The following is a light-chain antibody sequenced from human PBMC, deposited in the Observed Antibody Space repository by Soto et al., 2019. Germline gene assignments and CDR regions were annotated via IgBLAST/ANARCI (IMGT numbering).Light chain of an antibody. CDR2: GAS. Sequence: ENVLTQSPGTLSLSPGDRATLSCRASQSLSRTYIAWYQQQPGQAPRLLIYGASNRATGIPDRFSGSGSGTDFTLTISRLEPDDFAVYYCQQYGGSAALTVGGGTKVDIK. V-gene: IGKV3-20*01. J-gene: IGKJ4*01. CDR1: QSLSRTY. CDR3: QQYGGSAALT.